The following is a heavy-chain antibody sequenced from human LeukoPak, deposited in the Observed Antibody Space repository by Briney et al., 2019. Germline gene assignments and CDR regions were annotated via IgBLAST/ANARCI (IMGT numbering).Heavy chain of an antibody. CDR2: IYHSGST. CDR1: GGSISSGGYS. CDR3: ARRSRVAAGMNWFDP. V-gene: IGHV4-30-2*01. J-gene: IGHJ5*02. D-gene: IGHD6-13*01. Sequence: SETLSLTCAVSGGSISSGGYSWSWIRQPPGKGLEWIGYIYHSGSTYYNPSLKSRVTISVDTSKNQFSLKLSSVTAADTAVYYCARRSRVAAGMNWFDPWGQGTLVTVSS.